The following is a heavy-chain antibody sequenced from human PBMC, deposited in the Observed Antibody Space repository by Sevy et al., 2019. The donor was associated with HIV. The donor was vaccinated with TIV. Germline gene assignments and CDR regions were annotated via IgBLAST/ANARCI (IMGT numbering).Heavy chain of an antibody. D-gene: IGHD6-6*01. J-gene: IGHJ4*02. CDR3: ARGGPIAARRMDYFDY. CDR2: IKQDGSEK. CDR1: GFTFSSYW. Sequence: GGSLRLSCAASGFTFSSYWMSWVRQAPGKGLEWVANIKQDGSEKYYVDSVKGRFTSSRDNAKNSLYLQMNSLRAEDTAVYYCARGGPIAARRMDYFDYWGQGTLVTVSS. V-gene: IGHV3-7*04.